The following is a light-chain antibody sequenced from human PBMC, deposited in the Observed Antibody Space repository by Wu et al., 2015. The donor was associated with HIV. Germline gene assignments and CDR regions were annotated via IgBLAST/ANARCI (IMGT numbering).Light chain of an antibody. CDR2: GAS. Sequence: DIQLTQSPSSLSASVGDRVTITCRASQDITNSLVWYQQKPGKAPKLLVFGASRLETGVPSRFSGSGSGTDYTLTISNLQPEDFATYYCQQYYYTPPWTFGQGTKVEMK. V-gene: IGKV1-NL1*01. CDR1: QDITNS. J-gene: IGKJ1*01. CDR3: QQYYYTPPWT.